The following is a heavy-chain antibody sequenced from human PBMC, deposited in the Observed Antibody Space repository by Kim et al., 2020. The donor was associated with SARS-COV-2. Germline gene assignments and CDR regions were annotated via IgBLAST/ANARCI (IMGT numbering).Heavy chain of an antibody. V-gene: IGHV3-53*04. CDR3: ASTTFYDAFDI. Sequence: GGSLRLSCVASGFTVSSNYLTWVRQAPGKGLEWVSVIYSGGSTYYADSVKGRFTISGHNSKNTLYLQMNSLRAEDTAVYYCASTTFYDAFDIWGPGTMVTVSS. CDR1: GFTVSSNY. CDR2: IYSGGST. D-gene: IGHD1-26*01. J-gene: IGHJ3*02.